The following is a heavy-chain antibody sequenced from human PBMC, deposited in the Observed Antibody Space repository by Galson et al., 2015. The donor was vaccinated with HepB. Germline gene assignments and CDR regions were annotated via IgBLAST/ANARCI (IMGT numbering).Heavy chain of an antibody. V-gene: IGHV3-33*01. Sequence: RLSCAASGFTFSSYGMHWVRQAPGKGLEWVAVIWYDGSNKYYADSVKGRFTISRDNSKNTLYLQMNSLRAEDTAVYYCARLKLPGIAAAGMVPWFDPWGQGTLVTVSS. D-gene: IGHD6-13*01. J-gene: IGHJ5*02. CDR3: ARLKLPGIAAAGMVPWFDP. CDR2: IWYDGSNK. CDR1: GFTFSSYG.